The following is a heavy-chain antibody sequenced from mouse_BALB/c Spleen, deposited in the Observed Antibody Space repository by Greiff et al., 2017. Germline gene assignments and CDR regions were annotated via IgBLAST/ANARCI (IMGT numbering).Heavy chain of an antibody. CDR1: GYSITSDYA. J-gene: IGHJ4*01. V-gene: IGHV3-2*02. Sequence: EVKLQESGPGLVKPSQSLSLTCTVTGYSITSDYAWNWIRQFPGNKLEWMGYISYSGSTSYNPSLKSRISITRDTSKNQFFLQLNSVTTEDTATYYCAREDPYYAMDYWGQGTSVTVSS. CDR3: AREDPYYAMDY. CDR2: ISYSGST.